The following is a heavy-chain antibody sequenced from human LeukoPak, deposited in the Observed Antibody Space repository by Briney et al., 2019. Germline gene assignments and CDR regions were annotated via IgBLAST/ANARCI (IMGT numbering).Heavy chain of an antibody. CDR3: ARARNDYDSNGFSVLEY. CDR2: IWYDGSNV. J-gene: IGHJ4*02. V-gene: IGHV3-33*08. CDR1: GFTFSDYS. Sequence: PGGSLRLSCAASGFTFSDYSLHWVRQAPGKGLEWVAVIWYDGSNVYYADSVKGRFTISRDNSKNTLYLQMNSLRAEDTALYYCARARNDYDSNGFSVLEYWGQGTLVTVSS. D-gene: IGHD3-22*01.